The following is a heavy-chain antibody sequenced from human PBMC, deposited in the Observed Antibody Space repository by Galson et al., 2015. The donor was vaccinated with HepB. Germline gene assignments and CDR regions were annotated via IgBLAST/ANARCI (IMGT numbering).Heavy chain of an antibody. Sequence: SVKVSCKASGYTFTSYGISWVRQAPGQGLEWMGWISAYNGNTNYAKRLQGRVTMTTDTSTSTAYMELRSLRSDDTAVYYCARSPFIAVAADGYFDYWGQGTLVTVSS. CDR1: GYTFTSYG. V-gene: IGHV1-18*01. D-gene: IGHD6-19*01. CDR2: ISAYNGNT. J-gene: IGHJ4*02. CDR3: ARSPFIAVAADGYFDY.